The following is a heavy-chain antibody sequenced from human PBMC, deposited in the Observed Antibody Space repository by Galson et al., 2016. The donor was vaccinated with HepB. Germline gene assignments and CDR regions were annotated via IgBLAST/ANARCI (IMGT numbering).Heavy chain of an antibody. CDR1: GDSISGYY. Sequence: SETLSLTCTVSGDSISGYYWSWIRQSPGKGLEWIAYMYSTGTTSYHPSLNGRVTISTDMSKNQFSLKLNSVTAADTAMYYCARLSSGLKPPFDYWGQGILVTVSS. V-gene: IGHV4-59*01. CDR2: MYSTGTT. J-gene: IGHJ4*02. CDR3: ARLSSGLKPPFDY. D-gene: IGHD3-22*01.